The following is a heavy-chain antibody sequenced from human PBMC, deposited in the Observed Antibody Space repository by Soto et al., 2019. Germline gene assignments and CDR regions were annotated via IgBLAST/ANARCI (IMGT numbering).Heavy chain of an antibody. D-gene: IGHD1-26*01. V-gene: IGHV4-30-4*01. CDR2: IYYSGST. Sequence: QVQLQESGPGLVKPSQTLSLTCTVSGGSISSGDYYWSWIRQPPGKGLEWIGYIYYSGSTYYNPSLKSRXXIXVXXSKNQFSLKLSSVTAADTAVYYCARDSGSPNYFDYWGQGTLVTVSS. CDR3: ARDSGSPNYFDY. J-gene: IGHJ4*02. CDR1: GGSISSGDYY.